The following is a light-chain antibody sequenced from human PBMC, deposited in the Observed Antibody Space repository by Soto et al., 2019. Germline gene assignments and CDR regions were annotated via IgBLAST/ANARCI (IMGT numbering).Light chain of an antibody. Sequence: QSALTQPASVSGSPGQSITISCTGTSSDVGGYNYVSWYQQHPGKAPKLMIYDVSNRPSGDSNRFSGSKSGNTASLTISGFQAEDEADYYCSSYTSSSTLYVFGTGTKVTVL. CDR2: DVS. V-gene: IGLV2-14*01. CDR3: SSYTSSSTLYV. J-gene: IGLJ1*01. CDR1: SSDVGGYNY.